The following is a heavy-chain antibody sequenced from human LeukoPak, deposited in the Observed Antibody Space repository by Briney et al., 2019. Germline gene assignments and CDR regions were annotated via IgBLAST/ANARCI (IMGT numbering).Heavy chain of an antibody. CDR2: ISAYNGNT. CDR1: GYTFTSYG. J-gene: IGHJ5*02. Sequence: ASVKVSCKASGYTFTSYGISWVRQAPGQGLEWMGWISAYNGNTNYAQKLQGRVTMTTDTSTSTAYMELRSLRSDDTAVYYCARESADHDSSGYYSNWFDPWGQGTLVTVSS. V-gene: IGHV1-18*01. D-gene: IGHD3-22*01. CDR3: ARESADHDSSGYYSNWFDP.